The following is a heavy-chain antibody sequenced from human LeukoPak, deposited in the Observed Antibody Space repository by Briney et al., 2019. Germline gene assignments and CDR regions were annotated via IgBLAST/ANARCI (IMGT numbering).Heavy chain of an antibody. J-gene: IGHJ4*02. V-gene: IGHV1-69*06. CDR3: ARSSVVTAMVHLEY. CDR2: ITPIFGAA. CDR1: GGTFTSYA. Sequence: ASVKVSCKASGGTFTSYAISWVRQAPGQGLEWMGGITPIFGAANYAQKFQGRVTITADKSTSTSYMELSSLRSEDTAVYYCARSSVVTAMVHLEYWGQGTLVTVSS. D-gene: IGHD2-21*02.